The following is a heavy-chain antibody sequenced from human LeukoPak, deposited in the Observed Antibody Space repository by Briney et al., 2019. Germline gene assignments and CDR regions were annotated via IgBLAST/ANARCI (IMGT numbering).Heavy chain of an antibody. CDR2: IRSKAYGGTT. CDR1: GFTFGDYA. CDR3: TRDLYSSWYDLTRDWFDP. J-gene: IGHJ5*02. D-gene: IGHD6-13*01. Sequence: GGSLRLSCTASGFTFGDYAMSWFRQAPGKGLEWVGFIRSKAYGGTTEYAASVKGRFTISRDDSKSIAYLQMNSLKTEDTAVYYCTRDLYSSWYDLTRDWFDPWGQGTLVTVSS. V-gene: IGHV3-49*03.